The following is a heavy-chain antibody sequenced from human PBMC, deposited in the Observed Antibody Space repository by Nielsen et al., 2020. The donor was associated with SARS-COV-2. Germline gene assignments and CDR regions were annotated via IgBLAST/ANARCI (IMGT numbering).Heavy chain of an antibody. CDR1: GYTFTSYA. D-gene: IGHD2-2*01. CDR3: ARGWALGYCSSTSCPQFDY. CDR2: INAGNGNT. V-gene: IGHV1-3*01. Sequence: ASVKVSCKASGYTFTSYAMHWVRQAPGQRLEWMGWINAGNGNTKYSQKFQGRVTITRDTSASTAYMELSSLRSEDTAVYYRARGWALGYCSSTSCPQFDYWGQGTLVTVSS. J-gene: IGHJ4*02.